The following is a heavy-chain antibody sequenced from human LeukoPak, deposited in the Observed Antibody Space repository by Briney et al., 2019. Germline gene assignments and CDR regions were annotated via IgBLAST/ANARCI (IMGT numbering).Heavy chain of an antibody. D-gene: IGHD3-9*01. CDR1: GFTFSSYG. CDR2: ISNDGTRK. CDR3: AKDLTELTLALNC. V-gene: IGHV3-33*05. J-gene: IGHJ4*02. Sequence: GRSLRLSCAASGFTFSSYGMHWVRQAPGKGPEWMAVISNDGTRKYYADSVKGRFTISRDNSKNTLYLQMNSLRVEDMAVYYCAKDLTELTLALNCWGQGTLVTVSS.